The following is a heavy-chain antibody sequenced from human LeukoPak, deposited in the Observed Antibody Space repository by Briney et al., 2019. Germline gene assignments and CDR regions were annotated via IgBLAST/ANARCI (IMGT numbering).Heavy chain of an antibody. CDR2: INPNSGGT. CDR1: GYTFTSYD. Sequence: RASVKVSCKASGYTFTSYDINWVRQATGQGLEWMGWINPNSGGTNYAQKFQGWVTMTRDTSISTAYMELSRLKSDDAAVYYCARSWQQLVRGAPPFFYYTMDVWGQGTTVTVSS. V-gene: IGHV1-2*04. CDR3: ARSWQQLVRGAPPFFYYTMDV. J-gene: IGHJ6*02. D-gene: IGHD6-13*01.